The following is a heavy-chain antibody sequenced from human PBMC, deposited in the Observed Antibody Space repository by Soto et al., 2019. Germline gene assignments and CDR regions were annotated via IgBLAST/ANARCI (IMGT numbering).Heavy chain of an antibody. CDR2: IGGSGDNT. J-gene: IGHJ2*01. V-gene: IGHV3-23*01. Sequence: GGSLRLSCAASGFTFSSYAMSWVRQAPGKGLEWVSGIGGSGDNTYYADSVKGRFTVSRDNSKNTVYLQMNSLRAEDTAVYYCAKSPKKRQGIVAATSWYFDLWGRGTLVTVSS. CDR1: GFTFSSYA. CDR3: AKSPKKRQGIVAATSWYFDL. D-gene: IGHD5-12*01.